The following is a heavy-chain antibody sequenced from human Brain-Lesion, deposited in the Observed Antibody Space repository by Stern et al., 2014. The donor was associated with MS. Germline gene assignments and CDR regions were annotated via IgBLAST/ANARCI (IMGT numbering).Heavy chain of an antibody. CDR2: FDPEDGET. D-gene: IGHD1-26*01. J-gene: IGHJ4*02. V-gene: IGHV1-24*01. CDR1: GYTFTEFS. CDR3: ATLSPGAGGNYYRHFDY. Sequence: VQLVESGAEVKKPGASVKVSCKVSGYTFTEFSMHWVRQAPRKGLEWMGGFDPEDGETIYAQKFQGRVTMTEDTSTDTAYMELSSLRSEDTAVYYCATLSPGAGGNYYRHFDYWGQGTLVTVSS.